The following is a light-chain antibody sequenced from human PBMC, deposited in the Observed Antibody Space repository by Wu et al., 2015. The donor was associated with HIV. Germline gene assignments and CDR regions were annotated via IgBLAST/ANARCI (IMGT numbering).Light chain of an antibody. CDR2: GAS. J-gene: IGKJ2*01. V-gene: IGKV3-20*01. CDR3: QLYGSSPRYT. CDR1: QTITSNY. Sequence: EIVLTQSPATLSLSPGDRATLSCRASQTITSNYLAWYQQKPGQAPRLLIYGASSRATGIPDRFSGSGSGSDFTLTITRLEPEDFAVYYCQLYGSSPRYTFGQGTKVRSN.